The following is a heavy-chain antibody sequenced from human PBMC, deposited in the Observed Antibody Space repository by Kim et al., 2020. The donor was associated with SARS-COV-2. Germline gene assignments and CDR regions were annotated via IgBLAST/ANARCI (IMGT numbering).Heavy chain of an antibody. J-gene: IGHJ6*02. Sequence: GGSLRLSCAASGFTFSSYGMHWVRQAPGKGLEWVAVIWYDGSNKYYADSVKGRFTISRDNSKNTLYLQMNSLRAEDTAVYYCASEIVGATTSWDGMDVWGQGTTVTVSS. CDR1: GFTFSSYG. CDR2: IWYDGSNK. D-gene: IGHD1-26*01. V-gene: IGHV3-33*01. CDR3: ASEIVGATTSWDGMDV.